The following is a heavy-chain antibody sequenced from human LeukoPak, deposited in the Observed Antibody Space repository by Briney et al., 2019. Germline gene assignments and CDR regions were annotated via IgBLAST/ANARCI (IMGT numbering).Heavy chain of an antibody. V-gene: IGHV4-34*01. D-gene: IGHD2-2*01. CDR2: INHSGST. J-gene: IGHJ4*02. CDR1: GGSFSGYY. Sequence: SETLSLTCAVYGGSFSGYYWSWIRQPPGKGMEWIGEINHSGSTNYNPSLKSRVTISVDTSKNQFSLKLSSVTAADTAVYYCARDRVVPATFDYWGQGTLVTVSS. CDR3: ARDRVVPATFDY.